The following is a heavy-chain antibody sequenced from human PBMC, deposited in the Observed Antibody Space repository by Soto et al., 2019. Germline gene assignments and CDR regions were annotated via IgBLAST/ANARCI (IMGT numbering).Heavy chain of an antibody. V-gene: IGHV1-24*01. Sequence: ASVKVSCKVSGYTLTELSMHWVRQAPGKGLEWMGGFDPEDGETIYAQKFQGRVTMTEDTSTDTAYMELSSLRSEDTAVYYCATGILTFGVVAAPYYFDYWGQGTLVTVSS. CDR3: ATGILTFGVVAAPYYFDY. CDR1: GYTLTELS. D-gene: IGHD3-3*01. CDR2: FDPEDGET. J-gene: IGHJ4*02.